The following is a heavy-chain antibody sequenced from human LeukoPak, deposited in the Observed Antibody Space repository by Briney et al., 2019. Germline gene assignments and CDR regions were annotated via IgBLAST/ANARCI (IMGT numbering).Heavy chain of an antibody. Sequence: GGSLRLSCAASGFTFSSYGMNWVRQAPGKGLEWVSGISPSGDITYYADSVMGRFSISRDNPKSTVSLQMSSLRAEDTALYYCVRDLHWGGFDVWGQGTMVTVSS. V-gene: IGHV3-23*01. J-gene: IGHJ3*01. CDR1: GFTFSSYG. CDR3: VRDLHWGGFDV. D-gene: IGHD7-27*01. CDR2: ISPSGDIT.